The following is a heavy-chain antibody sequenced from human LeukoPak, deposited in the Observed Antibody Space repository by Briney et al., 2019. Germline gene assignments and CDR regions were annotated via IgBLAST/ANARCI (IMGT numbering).Heavy chain of an antibody. J-gene: IGHJ4*02. CDR3: ARGWYLFDY. Sequence: GRSLRLSCAPSGFTFSRHGMHWVRQAPGKGLEWVAIISNDGSRKYYAHSVEGRFTISRDNSKNTLYLQMNSLRAEDTAVYYCARGWYLFDYWGQGTLVTVSS. V-gene: IGHV3-30*03. CDR2: ISNDGSRK. D-gene: IGHD6-19*01. CDR1: GFTFSRHG.